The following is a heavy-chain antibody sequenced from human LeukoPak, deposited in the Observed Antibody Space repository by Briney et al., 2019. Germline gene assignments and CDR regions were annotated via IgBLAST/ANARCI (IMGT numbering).Heavy chain of an antibody. J-gene: IGHJ4*02. Sequence: ASVRVSCTASGYTFTSYYMHWVRQAPGQGLEWMGMINPSGGSTSYAQKFQGRVTMTRDTSTSTVYMELSSLRSEDTAVYYCARDPDYNWNSEYYFDYWGQGTLVTVSS. CDR3: ARDPDYNWNSEYYFDY. CDR2: INPSGGST. D-gene: IGHD1-7*01. V-gene: IGHV1-46*01. CDR1: GYTFTSYY.